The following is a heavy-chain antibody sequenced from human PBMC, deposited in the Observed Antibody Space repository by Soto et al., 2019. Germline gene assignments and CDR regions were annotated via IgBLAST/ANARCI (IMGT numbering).Heavy chain of an antibody. J-gene: IGHJ4*02. CDR3: ARDLRYYYDSSGPPFDY. D-gene: IGHD3-22*01. CDR2: IIPIFGTA. CDR1: GGTFSSYA. Sequence: ASVKVSCKASGGTFSSYAISWVRQAPGQGLEWMGGIIPIFGTANYAQKFQGRVTITADESTSTAYMELSSLRSEDTAVYYCARDLRYYYDSSGPPFDYWGQGTLVTVSS. V-gene: IGHV1-69*13.